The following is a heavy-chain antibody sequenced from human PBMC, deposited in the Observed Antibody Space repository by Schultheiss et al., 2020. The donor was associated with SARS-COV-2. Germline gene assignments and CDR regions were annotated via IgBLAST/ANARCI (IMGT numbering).Heavy chain of an antibody. CDR3: ASVTTVPSRGVDY. CDR1: GGSFSGYY. J-gene: IGHJ4*02. V-gene: IGHV4-59*10. D-gene: IGHD2/OR15-2a*01. CDR2: IYTSGST. Sequence: SETLSLTCAVYGGSFSGYYWSWIRQPPGKGLEWIGRIYTSGSTNYNPSLKSRVTMSVDTSKNQFSLKLSSVTAADTAVYYCASVTTVPSRGVDYWGQGTLVTVSS.